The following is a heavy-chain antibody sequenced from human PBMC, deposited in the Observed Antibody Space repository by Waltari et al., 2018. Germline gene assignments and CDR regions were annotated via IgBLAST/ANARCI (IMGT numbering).Heavy chain of an antibody. D-gene: IGHD3-3*01. V-gene: IGHV4-59*11. J-gene: IGHJ4*02. CDR3: ARGYYDFWSGTDY. Sequence: QVQLQESGPGLVKPSETLSLTCTVSGGSISSHYWSWIRQPPGKGLEWSGYIHYMWSTNYTPALNRLVPISVDTSKNQFSLKLSSVTAADTAVYYCARGYYDFWSGTDYWGQGTLVTVSS. CDR1: GGSISSHY. CDR2: IHYMWST.